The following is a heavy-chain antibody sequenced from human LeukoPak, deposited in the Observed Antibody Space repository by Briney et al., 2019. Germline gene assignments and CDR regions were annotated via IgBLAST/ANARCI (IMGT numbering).Heavy chain of an antibody. CDR1: GFTFTTHW. CDR2: IFPGDSDT. CDR3: ARLGIAARHYFDY. Sequence: GESLKISCKTSGFTFTTHWIAWVRQMPGEGLELMGIIFPGDSDTRYSPSFQGQVTISADKSISTAYLQWSSLKASDTAMYYCARLGIAARHYFDYWGQGTLVTVSS. D-gene: IGHD6-6*01. J-gene: IGHJ4*02. V-gene: IGHV5-51*01.